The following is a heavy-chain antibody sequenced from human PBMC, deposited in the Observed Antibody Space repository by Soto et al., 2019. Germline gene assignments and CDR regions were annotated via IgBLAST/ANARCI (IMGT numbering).Heavy chain of an antibody. D-gene: IGHD3-22*01. J-gene: IGHJ6*02. CDR3: SRDSRNHDSSGYFDGMDV. V-gene: IGHV1-69*01. Sequence: QVQLVQSGAEVKKPGSSVKVSCKASGGTFSSYAISWVRQAPGQGLEWMGGIIPIFGTANYAQKFQGRVTITADESTSTAYMELSSLISEDTAVYYCSRDSRNHDSSGYFDGMDVWGQGTTVTVSS. CDR2: IIPIFGTA. CDR1: GGTFSSYA.